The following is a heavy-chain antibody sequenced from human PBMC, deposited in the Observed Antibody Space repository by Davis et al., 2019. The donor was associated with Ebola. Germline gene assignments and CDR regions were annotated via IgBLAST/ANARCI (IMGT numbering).Heavy chain of an antibody. Sequence: PGGSLRLSCAGSGFTFSTYAMTWVRQAPGKGLEWVSRISGSGGDQHYADSVKGRFTISRDNSKNTLYLQMNSLRAEDTAVFYCAKRATVKVAGANYYNAMDVWGKGTTVTVSS. V-gene: IGHV3-23*01. J-gene: IGHJ6*04. CDR1: GFTFSTYA. CDR2: ISGSGGDQ. D-gene: IGHD6-19*01. CDR3: AKRATVKVAGANYYNAMDV.